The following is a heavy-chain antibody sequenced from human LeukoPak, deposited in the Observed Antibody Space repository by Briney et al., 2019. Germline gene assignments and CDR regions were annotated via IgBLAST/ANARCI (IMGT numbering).Heavy chain of an antibody. V-gene: IGHV3-33*01. CDR2: IWYDGSNK. D-gene: IGHD3-3*02. CDR3: SRDLAVP. CDR1: GFTFSSYG. J-gene: IGHJ5*02. Sequence: GGSLRLSCAASGFTFSSYGMHWVRQAPGTGLEWVAVIWYDGSNKYYADSVKGRFTISRENSKNTLYLQMNSLRADDMAGYGGSRDLAVPWAQGTLVTVSS.